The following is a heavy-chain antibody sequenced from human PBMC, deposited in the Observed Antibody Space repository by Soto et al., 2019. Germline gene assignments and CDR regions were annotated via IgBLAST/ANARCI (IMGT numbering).Heavy chain of an antibody. D-gene: IGHD3-10*01. CDR3: TTDSYYYGSGSYFDY. Sequence: GGSLRVSCAASGFTFSNAWMNRVRQAPGKGLEWVGRIKSKTDGGTTDYAAPVKGRFTISRDDSKNTLYLQMNSLKTEDTAVYYCTTDSYYYGSGSYFDYWGQGTLVTVSS. V-gene: IGHV3-15*07. CDR1: GFTFSNAW. CDR2: IKSKTDGGTT. J-gene: IGHJ4*02.